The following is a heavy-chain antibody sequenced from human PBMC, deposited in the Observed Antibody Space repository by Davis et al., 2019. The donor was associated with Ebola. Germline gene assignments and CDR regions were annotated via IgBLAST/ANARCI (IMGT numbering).Heavy chain of an antibody. Sequence: GESLNISCAASGFSFSSYAMSWVRQAPGKGLEWVSSISVRSITYHADSVKGRFTISRDNSKNTLYLQMNSLRAEDTAVYYCSKVHPPTTVTTGWFDPWGQGTLVTVSS. CDR2: ISVRSIT. J-gene: IGHJ5*02. D-gene: IGHD4-17*01. CDR1: GFSFSSYA. CDR3: SKVHPPTTVTTGWFDP. V-gene: IGHV3-23*01.